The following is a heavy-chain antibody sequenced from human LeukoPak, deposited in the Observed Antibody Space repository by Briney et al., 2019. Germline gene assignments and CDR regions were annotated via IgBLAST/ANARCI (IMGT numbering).Heavy chain of an antibody. Sequence: ASVKVSCKASGYTFTDYYVHWVRLVPGQGLEWMGRISPNSGATNYAEKFRGRVTMARDTSINTVYMEMSSLRSDDTAVYYCARDIWFDYWGQGTLVTVSS. CDR1: GYTFTDYY. CDR3: ARDIWFDY. J-gene: IGHJ4*02. CDR2: ISPNSGAT. D-gene: IGHD3-10*01. V-gene: IGHV1-2*06.